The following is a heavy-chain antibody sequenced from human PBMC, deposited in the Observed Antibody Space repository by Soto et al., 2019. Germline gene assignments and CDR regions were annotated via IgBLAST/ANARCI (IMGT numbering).Heavy chain of an antibody. J-gene: IGHJ4*02. CDR1: GYSFTRFG. CDR3: ARDTQYCASPQVFDY. V-gene: IGHV1-18*01. Sequence: QVQLLQSGAEVKKPGASVRVSCKASGYSFTRFGISWVRQAPGQGLEWVGRISTYNGNTKYAQKLQGRVTVSTNTSTGSDYMELRSLRSDDTAVYYCARDTQYCASPQVFDYWGQGTLITVSS. CDR2: ISTYNGNT. D-gene: IGHD4-4*01.